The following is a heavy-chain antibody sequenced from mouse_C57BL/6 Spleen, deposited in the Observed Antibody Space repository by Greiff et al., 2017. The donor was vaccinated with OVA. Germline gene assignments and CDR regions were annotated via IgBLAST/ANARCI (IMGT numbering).Heavy chain of an antibody. D-gene: IGHD2-3*01. Sequence: VKLVESGPGLVQPSQSLSITCTVSGFSLTSYGVHWVRQSPGKGLEWLGVIWSGGSTDYNAAFISRLSISKDNSKSQVFFKMNSLQADDTAIYYCAKTYDHYYAMDYWGQGTSVTVSS. J-gene: IGHJ4*01. CDR2: IWSGGST. CDR3: AKTYDHYYAMDY. CDR1: GFSLTSYG. V-gene: IGHV2-2*01.